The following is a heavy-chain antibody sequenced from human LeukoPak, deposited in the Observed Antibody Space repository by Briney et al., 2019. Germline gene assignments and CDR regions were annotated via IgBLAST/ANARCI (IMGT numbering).Heavy chain of an antibody. CDR2: IDNSGSA. V-gene: IGHV4-39*01. CDR1: GGSISTSSYN. J-gene: IGHJ5*02. Sequence: SETLSLTCTVSGGSISTSSYNWGWIRQSPGTGLEWIGTIDNSGSAYYNPSLKSRVTISVDTSKDQLSLKVTSVTAADTAVYYCARPPGIAAAWFYPWGQGTLVTVSS. D-gene: IGHD6-13*01. CDR3: ARPPGIAAAWFYP.